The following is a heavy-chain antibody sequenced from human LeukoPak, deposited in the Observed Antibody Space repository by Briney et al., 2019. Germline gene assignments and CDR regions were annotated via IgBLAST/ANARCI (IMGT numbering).Heavy chain of an antibody. V-gene: IGHV3-30-3*01. CDR3: VRESCSGGSCTYDPFDI. CDR2: MSVNGVNK. Sequence: GGSLRLSCVASGFSFSSYSIHWVRRVPGKGLEWVAVMSVNGVNKYYADSVRGRFTVSRDISKNTQFLQMNSLRFEDTAVYICVRESCSGGSCTYDPFDIWGHGTMVTVST. D-gene: IGHD2-15*01. J-gene: IGHJ3*02. CDR1: GFSFSSYS.